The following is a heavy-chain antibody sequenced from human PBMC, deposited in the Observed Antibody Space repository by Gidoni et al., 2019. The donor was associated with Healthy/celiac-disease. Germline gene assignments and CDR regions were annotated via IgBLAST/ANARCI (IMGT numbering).Heavy chain of an antibody. CDR1: GFSLSNARLG. V-gene: IGHV2-26*01. CDR2: IFSNDEK. D-gene: IGHD4-17*01. CDR3: ARIVDYGDYGWFDP. Sequence: QVTLKESGPVLVKPTETLTLTCPVSGFSLSNARLGVSWIRQPPGKALEWLAHIFSNDEKSYSTSLKSRLTISKDTSKSQVVLTMTNMDPVDTATYYGARIVDYGDYGWFDPWGQGTLVTVAS. J-gene: IGHJ5*02.